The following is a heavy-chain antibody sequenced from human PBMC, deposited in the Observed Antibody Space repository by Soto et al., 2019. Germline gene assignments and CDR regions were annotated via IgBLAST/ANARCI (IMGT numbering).Heavy chain of an antibody. J-gene: IGHJ4*02. CDR1: GFTFSSYG. CDR2: ISYDGSNK. D-gene: IGHD2-2*01. V-gene: IGHV3-30*18. CDR3: AKQVGRPIRCYFDY. Sequence: QVQLVESGGGVVQPGRSLRLSCAASGFTFSSYGMHWVRQAPGKGLEWVAVISYDGSNKYYADSVKGRFTISRDNSKNTLYLQLKSLRAEDTAVYYCAKQVGRPIRCYFDYWGQGTLVTVSS.